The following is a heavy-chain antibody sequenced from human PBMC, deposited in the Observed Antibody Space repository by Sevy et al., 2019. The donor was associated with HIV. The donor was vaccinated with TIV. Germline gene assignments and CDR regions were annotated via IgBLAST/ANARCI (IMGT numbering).Heavy chain of an antibody. CDR1: GFTFASYD. Sequence: ASVKVSCMASGFTFASYDIYWVRQATGQGLEWMGWMNTKTGNTGFAQKLQGRVTMTRNTSRTTAYMELRNLRSEDTAVHDCAMVSGWYLGYGMDVWGQGTTVTVSS. D-gene: IGHD6-19*01. CDR2: MNTKTGNT. J-gene: IGHJ6*02. CDR3: AMVSGWYLGYGMDV. V-gene: IGHV1-8*02.